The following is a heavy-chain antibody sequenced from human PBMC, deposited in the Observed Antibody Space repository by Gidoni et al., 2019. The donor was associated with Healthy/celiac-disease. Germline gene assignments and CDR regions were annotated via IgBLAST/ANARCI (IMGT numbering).Heavy chain of an antibody. V-gene: IGHV4-61*02. CDR1: GGSISSGSYY. CDR2: IYTSGSN. CDR3: ARARGSGWSGGLGY. J-gene: IGHJ4*02. D-gene: IGHD6-19*01. Sequence: QVQLQESGPGLVKPSQTLSLTCTVSGGSISSGSYYWSWIRQPAGKGLEWIGRIYTSGSNNYNPSLKSRVTISVDTSKNQFSLKLSSVTAADTAVYYCARARGSGWSGGLGYWGQGTLVTVSS.